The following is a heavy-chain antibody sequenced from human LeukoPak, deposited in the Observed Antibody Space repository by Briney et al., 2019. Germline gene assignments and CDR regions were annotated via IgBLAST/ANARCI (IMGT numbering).Heavy chain of an antibody. Sequence: SETLSLTCTVSGGAISSSSYYWGWIRQPPGKGLEWIGSINYSGNIYYNPSLNSRVAISVDTSKTQFSLKLSSVTAADTAVYYCARLSDYWGQGTLVTVSS. J-gene: IGHJ4*02. CDR1: GGAISSSSYY. V-gene: IGHV4-39*01. CDR3: ARLSDY. CDR2: INYSGNI.